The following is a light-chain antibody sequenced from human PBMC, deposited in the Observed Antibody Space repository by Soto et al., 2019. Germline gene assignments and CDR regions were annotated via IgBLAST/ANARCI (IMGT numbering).Light chain of an antibody. CDR3: QQYNLYPWT. Sequence: DIQMTQSPSTLSASVGDRVTITCRASQSINSWLAWYQQRPGKAPKLLIYKASTLESGAPSRFSGSESGTEFTLTISSLQPDDFATYYCQQYNLYPWTFGQGTEVEIK. V-gene: IGKV1-5*03. CDR1: QSINSW. J-gene: IGKJ1*01. CDR2: KAS.